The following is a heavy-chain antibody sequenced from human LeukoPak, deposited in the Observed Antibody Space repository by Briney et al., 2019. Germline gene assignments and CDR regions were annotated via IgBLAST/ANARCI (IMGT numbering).Heavy chain of an antibody. Sequence: GASVKVSCKASGFTFTTYFMHGVRQAPGQGLEWMGGINPYSGATNSAQKFQGRVTMTRDTSISTAYMELSMLTSDDSAVYYCGRATYTSIWFHDAFDIWGQGTMVTVSS. CDR2: INPYSGAT. CDR3: GRATYTSIWFHDAFDI. V-gene: IGHV1-2*02. J-gene: IGHJ3*02. D-gene: IGHD6-13*01. CDR1: GFTFTTYF.